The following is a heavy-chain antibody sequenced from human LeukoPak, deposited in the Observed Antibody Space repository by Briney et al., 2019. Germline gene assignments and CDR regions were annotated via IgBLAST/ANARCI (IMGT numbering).Heavy chain of an antibody. CDR2: ITNDGEST. J-gene: IGHJ4*02. CDR3: AAEGHMYYHY. V-gene: IGHV3-43*01. CDR1: GFKFDDYT. Sequence: GGSLRLSCAASGFKFDDYTMHWVRQAPGKGLEWVALITNDGESTFYADSMRGRFTISRDNTENSLHLQVNSLRVDDTALYHCAAEGHMYYHYWGQGTLVTVSS. D-gene: IGHD2-8*01.